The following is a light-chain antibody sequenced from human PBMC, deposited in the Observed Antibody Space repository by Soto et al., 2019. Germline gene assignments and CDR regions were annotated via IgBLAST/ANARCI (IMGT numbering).Light chain of an antibody. V-gene: IGLV1-44*01. CDR1: SSNFGSNT. CDR3: AAWDDSLNAWV. J-gene: IGLJ3*02. Sequence: QSVLTQSPSASGTPGQRVTISCSGSSSNFGSNTVNWYQHLPGTAPKLLIYNNNQRPSGVPDRFSGSKSGTSASLAISGLQSEDEADYYCAAWDDSLNAWVFGGGTKLTVL. CDR2: NNN.